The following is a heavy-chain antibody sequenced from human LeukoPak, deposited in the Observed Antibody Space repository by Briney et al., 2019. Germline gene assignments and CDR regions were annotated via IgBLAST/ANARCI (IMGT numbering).Heavy chain of an antibody. V-gene: IGHV1-69*05. CDR3: ARGLLTSIAAADPFATNYCYMDV. CDR1: GGTFSSYA. J-gene: IGHJ6*03. CDR2: IIPIFGTA. D-gene: IGHD6-13*01. Sequence: ASVKVSCKASGGTFSSYAISWVRQAPGQGLEWMGRIIPIFGTANYAQKFQGRVTITTDESTSTAYMELSSLRSEDTAVYYCARGLLTSIAAADPFATNYCYMDVWGKGTTVTVSS.